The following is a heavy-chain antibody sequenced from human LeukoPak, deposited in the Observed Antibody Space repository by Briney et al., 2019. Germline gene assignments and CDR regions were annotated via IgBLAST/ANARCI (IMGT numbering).Heavy chain of an antibody. Sequence: ASVKVSCKASGYTFTSYGISWVRQAPGQGLEWMGGIIPIFGTANYAQKFQGRVTITADESTSTAYMELSSLRSEDTAVYYCARDGPNWFDPWGQGTLVTVSS. J-gene: IGHJ5*02. V-gene: IGHV1-69*13. CDR3: ARDGPNWFDP. CDR1: GYTFTSYG. CDR2: IIPIFGTA.